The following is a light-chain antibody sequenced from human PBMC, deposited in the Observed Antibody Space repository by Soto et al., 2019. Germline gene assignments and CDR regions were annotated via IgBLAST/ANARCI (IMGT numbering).Light chain of an antibody. Sequence: DIQMTQSPSTLSASVGDRVTITCRDSQNTSSWLAWYQHKPGKTPKLLIYDPSSLESGVTSRFSGSGSGTHFTLTISSLQPVDFATYYCQHYNSYSTFGQGTKLEIK. J-gene: IGKJ2*01. CDR3: QHYNSYST. V-gene: IGKV1-5*01. CDR1: QNTSSW. CDR2: DPS.